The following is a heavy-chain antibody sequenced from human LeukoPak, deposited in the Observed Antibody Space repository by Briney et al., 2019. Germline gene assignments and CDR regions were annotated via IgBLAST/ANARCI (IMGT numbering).Heavy chain of an antibody. V-gene: IGHV3-21*01. J-gene: IGHJ5*02. D-gene: IGHD6-19*01. Sequence: NPGGSLRLSCAASGFTFSSYSMNWVRQAPGKGLEWVSSISSSSSYIYYADSVKGRFTISRDNAKNSLFLQMNSLRAEDTAVYYCARRSSIAVPGNVNWFDPWGQGTLVTV. CDR1: GFTFSSYS. CDR2: ISSSSSYI. CDR3: ARRSSIAVPGNVNWFDP.